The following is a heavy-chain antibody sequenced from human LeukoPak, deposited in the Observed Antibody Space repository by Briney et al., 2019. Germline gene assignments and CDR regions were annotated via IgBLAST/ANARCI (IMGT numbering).Heavy chain of an antibody. Sequence: ASVKVSCKAVGDTFSIYGISWVRQAPGQGLEWMGWINTNTGNPTYAQGFTGRFVFSLDTSVSTAYLQISSLKAEDTAVYYCARGRAGYSYGWLFDYWGQGTLVTVSS. J-gene: IGHJ4*02. CDR2: INTNTGNP. CDR3: ARGRAGYSYGWLFDY. V-gene: IGHV7-4-1*02. CDR1: GDTFSIYG. D-gene: IGHD5-18*01.